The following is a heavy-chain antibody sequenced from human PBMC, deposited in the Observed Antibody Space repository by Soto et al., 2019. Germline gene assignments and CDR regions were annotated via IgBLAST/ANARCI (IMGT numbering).Heavy chain of an antibody. CDR3: VRGGLSGSSWYYFDF. J-gene: IGHJ4*02. V-gene: IGHV4-34*01. CDR1: GGSFSGYF. D-gene: IGHD6-13*01. CDR2: VNYGGST. Sequence: QVQLHQWGAGLLKPSETLSLTCAVSGGSFSGYFWGWIRQPPGKGLEWIGEVNYGGSTNYTPSLKGRLTIAVDTYKNQVSLRLTSVTSADTAVYFCVRGGLSGSSWYYFDFWGQGSLVAVSS.